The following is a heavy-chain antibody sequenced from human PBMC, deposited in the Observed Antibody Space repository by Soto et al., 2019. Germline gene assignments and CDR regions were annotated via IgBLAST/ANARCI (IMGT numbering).Heavy chain of an antibody. J-gene: IGHJ1*01. D-gene: IGHD4-17*01. V-gene: IGHV3-23*01. CDR2: ISGSGGST. Sequence: HPGGSLRLSCAASGFTFSSYAMSWVRQAPGKGLEWVSAISGSGGSTYYADSVKGRFTISRDNSKNTLYLQMNSLRAEDTAVYYCAKDPHSTTVTVEYFQRWGQGTLVTVSS. CDR1: GFTFSSYA. CDR3: AKDPHSTTVTVEYFQR.